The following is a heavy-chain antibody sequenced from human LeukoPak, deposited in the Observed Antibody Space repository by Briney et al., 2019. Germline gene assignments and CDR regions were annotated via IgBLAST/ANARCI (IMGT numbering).Heavy chain of an antibody. CDR3: ARVTHRVDYGDYPQGWFDP. CDR2: IYYSGST. D-gene: IGHD4-17*01. Sequence: ASETLSLTCTVSGGSISSSSYYWGWIRQPPGKGLEWIGSIYYSGSTYYNPSLKSRVTISVDTSKNQFSLKLSSVTAADTAVYYCARVTHRVDYGDYPQGWFDPWGQGTLVTVSS. V-gene: IGHV4-39*07. J-gene: IGHJ5*02. CDR1: GGSISSSSYY.